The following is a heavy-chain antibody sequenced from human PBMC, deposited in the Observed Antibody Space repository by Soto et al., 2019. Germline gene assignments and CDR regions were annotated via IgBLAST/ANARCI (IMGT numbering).Heavy chain of an antibody. V-gene: IGHV1-2*04. CDR3: ARLAYGDYEEAYCGMDV. Sequence: AASAKVSCNASGYTFTGSYMQWVRHAPGQGRECMGWINPNSGGQNYAQKFQGWVTMTRDTSIGTAYMELSRLRSDDTAVYYCARLAYGDYEEAYCGMDVWGQGTTVTV. CDR2: INPNSGGQ. D-gene: IGHD4-17*01. CDR1: GYTFTGSY. J-gene: IGHJ6*02.